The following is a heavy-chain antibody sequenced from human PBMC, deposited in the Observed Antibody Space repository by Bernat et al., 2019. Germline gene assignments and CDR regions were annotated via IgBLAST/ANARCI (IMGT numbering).Heavy chain of an antibody. CDR3: ARGQGYCSGGSCRALGY. V-gene: IGHV3-33*01. Sequence: QVQLVESGGGVVQPGRSLRLSCAASGFSFSDFGMHWVRQAPGKGLEWVAIIWYDGSYKYYADSVKGRFTISRDNSKNTLYLQMNSLTSEDTAVYYCARGQGYCSGGSCRALGYWGQGTLVTVSS. D-gene: IGHD2-15*01. J-gene: IGHJ4*02. CDR1: GFSFSDFG. CDR2: IWYDGSYK.